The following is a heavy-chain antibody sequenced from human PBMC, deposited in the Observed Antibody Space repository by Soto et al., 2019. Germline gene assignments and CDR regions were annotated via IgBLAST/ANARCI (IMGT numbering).Heavy chain of an antibody. CDR3: VRGGIAGHWFDP. V-gene: IGHV4-31*03. D-gene: IGHD2-21*01. J-gene: IGHJ5*02. CDR1: GGSISSGGYY. CDR2: IYYSGST. Sequence: SETLSLTCTVSGGSISSGGYYWSWIRQHPGKGLEWIGYIYYSGSTYYNPSLKSRVTLSVDTSKNQFSLKLSSVTAADTAVYYCVRGGIAGHWFDPWGQGILVTVSS.